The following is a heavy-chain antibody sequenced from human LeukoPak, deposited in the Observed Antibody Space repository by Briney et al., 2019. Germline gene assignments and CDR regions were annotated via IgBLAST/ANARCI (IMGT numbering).Heavy chain of an antibody. CDR1: AITSYG. J-gene: IGHJ4*02. CDR2: ISAYNGNT. V-gene: IGHV1-18*04. D-gene: IGHD3-10*01. CDR3: ARDKEGYYGSGSYYDY. Sequence: ASVKVSCKASAITSYGISWVQQAPGQGLEWMGWISAYNGNTNYAQKFQGRVTMTTDTSTSTAYMELRSLRSDDTAVYYCARDKEGYYGSGSYYDYWGQGTLVTVSS.